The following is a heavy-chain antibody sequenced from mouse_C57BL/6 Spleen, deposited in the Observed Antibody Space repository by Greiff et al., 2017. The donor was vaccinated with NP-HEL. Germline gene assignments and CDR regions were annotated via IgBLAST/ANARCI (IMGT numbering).Heavy chain of an antibody. V-gene: IGHV1-62-3*01. CDR2: IDPNSGGT. J-gene: IGHJ3*01. CDR3: ARAITSVVARGFAY. Sequence: QVQLQQPGAELVKPGASVKLSCKASGYTFTSYWMHWVKQRPGRGLEWIGRIDPNSGGTKYNEKFKSKATLTVDKPSSTAYMQLSSLTSEDSAVYFCARAITSVVARGFAYWGQGTLVTVSA. CDR1: GYTFTSYW. D-gene: IGHD1-1*01.